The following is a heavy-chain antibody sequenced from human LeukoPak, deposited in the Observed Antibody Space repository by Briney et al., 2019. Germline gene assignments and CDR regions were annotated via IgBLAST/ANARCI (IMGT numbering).Heavy chain of an antibody. CDR1: GGSISSSSYY. CDR2: IYYSGST. D-gene: IGHD1-26*01. V-gene: IGHV4-39*01. J-gene: IGHJ4*02. Sequence: SETLSLTCTVSGGSISSSSYYWGWIRQPPGKGLEWIGSIYYSGSTYYNPSLKSRVTISVDTSKNQFSLKLSSVTAADTAVYYCARHGKGSGSYDGDYWGPGTLVTVSS. CDR3: ARHGKGSGSYDGDY.